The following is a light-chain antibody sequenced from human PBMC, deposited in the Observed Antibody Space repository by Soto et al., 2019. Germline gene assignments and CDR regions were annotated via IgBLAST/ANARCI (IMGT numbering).Light chain of an antibody. CDR1: QSVSSS. J-gene: IGKJ5*01. Sequence: EIVLTQSPATLSLSPGERATLSCRAGQSVSSSLAWYQQKPGQAPRLLIYDASNRATGIPARFSGSGSGTDFTLTISSLEPEDFAVYYCQQRSNWPPITFGQGTRLEIK. CDR2: DAS. V-gene: IGKV3-11*01. CDR3: QQRSNWPPIT.